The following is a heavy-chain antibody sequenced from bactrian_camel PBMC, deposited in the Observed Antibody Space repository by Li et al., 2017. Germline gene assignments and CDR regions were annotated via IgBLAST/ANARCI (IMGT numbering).Heavy chain of an antibody. D-gene: IGHD5*01. J-gene: IGHJ4*01. Sequence: VQLVESGGGLVQPGGSLRLSCAASGFTAGSYYIYWVRQAPGKGLEWVSSIVSDGSNTYYADSVKGRFTISRDNAKNTVYLQMTNLKPEDTARYYCAATGMMMTIGGCLAQGTQVTVS. V-gene: IGHV3-2*01. CDR2: IVSDGSNT. CDR1: GFTAGSYY.